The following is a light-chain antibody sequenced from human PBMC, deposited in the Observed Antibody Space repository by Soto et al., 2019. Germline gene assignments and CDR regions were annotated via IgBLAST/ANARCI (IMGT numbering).Light chain of an antibody. Sequence: DIQMTQSPSSLSASVGDRVTITCRASQIINNYLNWYQQKPGKAPKPLIYATSRLQSGVPSRFSGSGSGTYFTLTISTLQPEDFATYYCQQSYITPYTFGQGTQLEIK. J-gene: IGKJ2*01. CDR2: ATS. CDR1: QIINNY. V-gene: IGKV1-39*01. CDR3: QQSYITPYT.